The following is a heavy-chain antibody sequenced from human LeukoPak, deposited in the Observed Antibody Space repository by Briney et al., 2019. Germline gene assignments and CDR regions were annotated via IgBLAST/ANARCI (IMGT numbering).Heavy chain of an antibody. CDR2: IIPIFGTA. CDR1: GGTFSSYA. Sequence: SVKVSCKASGGTFSSYAISWVRQAPGQGLEWMGGIIPIFGTANYAQKFQGRVTITADESTSTAYMELSSLRSEDTAVYYCARVPHGCSGGSCYSTDGPGWFDPWGQGTLVTVSS. V-gene: IGHV1-69*13. CDR3: ARVPHGCSGGSCYSTDGPGWFDP. D-gene: IGHD2-15*01. J-gene: IGHJ5*02.